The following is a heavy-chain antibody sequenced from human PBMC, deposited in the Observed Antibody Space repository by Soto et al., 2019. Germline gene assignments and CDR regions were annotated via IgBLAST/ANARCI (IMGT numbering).Heavy chain of an antibody. Sequence: SETLSLTCTVSGVSISDTSYYWGWIRQPPGKGLEWIGTIYFNGNTFYNPSLKSRLTISVDTSKNQISLRLTSVTAADTAVYYCARQGSYWGQGTLVTVSS. V-gene: IGHV4-39*01. CDR1: GVSISDTSYY. CDR2: IYFNGNT. J-gene: IGHJ4*02. CDR3: ARQGSY.